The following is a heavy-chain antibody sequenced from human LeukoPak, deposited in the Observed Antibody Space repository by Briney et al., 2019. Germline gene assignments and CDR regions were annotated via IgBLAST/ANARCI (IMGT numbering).Heavy chain of an antibody. V-gene: IGHV3-66*01. CDR2: IYSDGDT. Sequence: GGSLRLSWAASGITVSSNYMSWVRQAPGKGLEWVSAIYSDGDTYYADSVKGRFTISRDNSKNTLFLQMNSLRAEDTAVYYCARGQDSSGYYYFFDYWGQGTLVTVSS. CDR1: GITVSSNY. J-gene: IGHJ4*02. D-gene: IGHD3-22*01. CDR3: ARGQDSSGYYYFFDY.